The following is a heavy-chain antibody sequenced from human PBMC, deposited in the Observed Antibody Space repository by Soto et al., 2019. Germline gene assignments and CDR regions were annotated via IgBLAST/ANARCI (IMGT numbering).Heavy chain of an antibody. CDR2: ISAYNGNT. Sequence: QVQLVQSGAEVKKPGASVKVSCKASGYTFTSYGISWVRQAPGQGLEWMGWISAYNGNTNYAQKLEGRVTMTTDTSTSAAYVELGSLRSDDTAVYYCARVKPKSWFGGGYFDYWGQGTLVTVSS. CDR1: GYTFTSYG. V-gene: IGHV1-18*01. CDR3: ARVKPKSWFGGGYFDY. D-gene: IGHD3-10*01. J-gene: IGHJ4*02.